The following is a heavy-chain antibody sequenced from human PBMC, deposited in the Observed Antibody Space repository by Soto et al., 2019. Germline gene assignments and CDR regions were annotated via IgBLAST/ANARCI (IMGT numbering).Heavy chain of an antibody. Sequence: GASVKVSCKASGGTFSSYAISWVRQAPGQGLEWMGGIIPIFGTANYAQRFQGRVTITADESTSTAYMELSSLRSEDTAVYYCARDEARLGFDYWGQGTLVTVSS. V-gene: IGHV1-69*13. CDR2: IIPIFGTA. CDR1: GGTFSSYA. J-gene: IGHJ4*02. CDR3: ARDEARLGFDY.